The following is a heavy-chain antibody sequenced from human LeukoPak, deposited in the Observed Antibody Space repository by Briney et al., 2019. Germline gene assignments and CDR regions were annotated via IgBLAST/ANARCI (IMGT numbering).Heavy chain of an antibody. V-gene: IGHV3-30-3*01. J-gene: IGHJ5*02. Sequence: GGSLRLSCAASGFTFSSYAMHWVRQAPGKGLEWVAVISYDGSNKYYADSVKGRFTISRDDSKNTLYLQMNSLRAEDTAVYYCARDHYGSGSWFDPWGQGTLVTVSS. CDR1: GFTFSSYA. CDR3: ARDHYGSGSWFDP. D-gene: IGHD3-10*01. CDR2: ISYDGSNK.